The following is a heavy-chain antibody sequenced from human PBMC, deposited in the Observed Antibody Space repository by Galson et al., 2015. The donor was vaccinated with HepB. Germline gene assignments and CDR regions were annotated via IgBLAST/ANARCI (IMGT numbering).Heavy chain of an antibody. CDR2: IYPSDSET. D-gene: IGHD3-22*01. CDR1: GYSFTSYW. V-gene: IGHV5-51*01. CDR3: ARQDSSGFSLSPFGDF. J-gene: IGHJ4*02. Sequence: QSGAEVKKPGESLKISCKASGYSFTSYWIGWVRQMPGKGLEWMGIIYPSDSETRYSPSFQGQVTISADKSMSTAFLQWNSLKVSDTAVYYCARQDSSGFSLSPFGDFWGQGTLVSVSS.